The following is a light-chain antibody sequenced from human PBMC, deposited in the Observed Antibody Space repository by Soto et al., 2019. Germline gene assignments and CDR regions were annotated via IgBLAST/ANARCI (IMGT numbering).Light chain of an antibody. CDR2: GAS. CDR3: QQYNNRLS. V-gene: IGKV3D-15*01. J-gene: IGKJ4*01. Sequence: ILMNQSPATLSVSPGESATLYCRASQSVSSSLAWYQQKPGQAPRLLIYGASTRATGIPARFSGSGSGTEFTLTISSLQSEDFAVYYCQQYNNRLSFGGGTKVDIE. CDR1: QSVSSS.